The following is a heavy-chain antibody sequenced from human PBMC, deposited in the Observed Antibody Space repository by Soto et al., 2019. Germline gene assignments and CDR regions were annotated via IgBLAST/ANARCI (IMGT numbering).Heavy chain of an antibody. D-gene: IGHD2-21*01. J-gene: IGHJ4*02. V-gene: IGHV4-39*01. CDR1: RGSVSSTSSY. CDR3: VRRSIVRGSGFDY. CDR2: IYYTGSSLTT. Sequence: SETLSLTCSVSRGSVSSTSSYWGWILQPPGKGLEWIGNIYYTGSSLTTSYNPSLKSRVTISADRPKNQFSLRLNSLTAADTAVYYCVRRSIVRGSGFDYWGQGTLVTVSS.